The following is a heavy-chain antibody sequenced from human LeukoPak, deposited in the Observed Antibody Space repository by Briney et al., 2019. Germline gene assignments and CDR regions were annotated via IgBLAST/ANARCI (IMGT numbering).Heavy chain of an antibody. CDR3: ARIGRFGESSLDY. J-gene: IGHJ4*02. Sequence: SVKVSCKASGGTFSSYAISWVRQAPGQGPEWMGGIIPIFGTANYAQKFQGRVTITADESTSTAYMELSSLRSEDTAVYYCARIGRFGESSLDYWGQGTLVTVSS. CDR2: IIPIFGTA. V-gene: IGHV1-69*13. D-gene: IGHD3-10*01. CDR1: GGTFSSYA.